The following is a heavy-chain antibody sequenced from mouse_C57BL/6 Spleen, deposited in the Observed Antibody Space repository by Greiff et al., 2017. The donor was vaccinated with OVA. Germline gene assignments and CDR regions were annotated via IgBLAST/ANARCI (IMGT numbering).Heavy chain of an antibody. Sequence: EVKVVESGGGLVQPGGSLSLSCAASGFTFTDYYMSWVRQPPGKALEWLGFIRNKANGYTTEYSASVKGRFTISRDNSQSILYLQMNALRAEDSATYYCARDYYGSHWYFDVWGTGTTVTVSS. D-gene: IGHD1-1*01. J-gene: IGHJ1*03. CDR3: ARDYYGSHWYFDV. CDR1: GFTFTDYY. CDR2: IRNKANGYTT. V-gene: IGHV7-3*01.